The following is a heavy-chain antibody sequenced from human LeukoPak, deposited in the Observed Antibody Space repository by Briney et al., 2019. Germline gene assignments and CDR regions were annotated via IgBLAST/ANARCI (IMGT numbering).Heavy chain of an antibody. CDR3: ARDQTPYY. Sequence: ASVKVSCKASGYTFTSYGISWVRQAPGQGLEWMGWINPNSGGTNYAQKFQGRVTMTRDTSISTAYMELSRLRSDDTAVYYCARDQTPYYWGQGTLVTVSS. CDR2: INPNSGGT. CDR1: GYTFTSYG. V-gene: IGHV1-2*02. J-gene: IGHJ4*02.